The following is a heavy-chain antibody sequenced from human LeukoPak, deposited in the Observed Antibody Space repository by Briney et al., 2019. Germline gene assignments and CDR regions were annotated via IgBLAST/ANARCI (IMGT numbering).Heavy chain of an antibody. Sequence: SETLSLTCTVSGGSISSSSYYWGWIRQPPGKGLEWIGSIYYSGSTYYNPSLKSRVTISVDTSKNQFSLKLSSVTAADTAVYYCARRPFAVVGPAATHFDYWGQGTLVTVSS. D-gene: IGHD2-2*01. J-gene: IGHJ4*02. CDR1: GGSISSSSYY. V-gene: IGHV4-39*01. CDR2: IYYSGST. CDR3: ARRPFAVVGPAATHFDY.